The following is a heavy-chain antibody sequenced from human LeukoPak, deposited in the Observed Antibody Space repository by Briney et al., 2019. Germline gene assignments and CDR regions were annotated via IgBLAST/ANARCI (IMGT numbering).Heavy chain of an antibody. J-gene: IGHJ4*02. CDR2: IYYSGST. CDR1: GGSISSYY. Sequence: SETLSLTCTVSGGSISSYYWSWIRQPPGKGLEWIGYIYYSGSTNYNPSLKSRVTISVDTSKNQFSLKLSSVTAADTAVYYCARQGDCSSTSCDQEFDYWGQGTLVTVSS. V-gene: IGHV4-59*08. D-gene: IGHD2-2*01. CDR3: ARQGDCSSTSCDQEFDY.